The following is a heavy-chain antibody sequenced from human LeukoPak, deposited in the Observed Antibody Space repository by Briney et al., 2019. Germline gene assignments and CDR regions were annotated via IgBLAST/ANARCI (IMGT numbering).Heavy chain of an antibody. CDR1: GGSISSYY. Sequence: SETLSLTCTVAGGSISSYYWSWIRQPPGKGLEWIGYIYTSGSTNYNPSLKSRVTISVDTSKNQFSLKLSSVTAADTAVYYCARLPPWYDYYDNSGYHNDAFDIWGQGTMVTVSS. D-gene: IGHD3-22*01. CDR3: ARLPPWYDYYDNSGYHNDAFDI. J-gene: IGHJ3*02. CDR2: IYTSGST. V-gene: IGHV4-4*09.